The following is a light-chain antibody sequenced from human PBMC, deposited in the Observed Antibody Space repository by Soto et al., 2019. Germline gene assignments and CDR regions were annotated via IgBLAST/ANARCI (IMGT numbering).Light chain of an antibody. CDR1: QSVSSSY. Sequence: EIVLTQSPGTLSLSPGERATHSCRASQSVSSSYLAWYQQKPGQAPRLLIYDASSRATGIPERFSGSGSGTDFTLTISRLEPEDFAVYFCQQYGSSPYTFGQGTKLEIK. V-gene: IGKV3-20*01. CDR3: QQYGSSPYT. CDR2: DAS. J-gene: IGKJ2*01.